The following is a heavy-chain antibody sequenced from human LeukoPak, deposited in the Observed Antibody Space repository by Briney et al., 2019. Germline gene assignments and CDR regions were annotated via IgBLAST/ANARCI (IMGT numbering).Heavy chain of an antibody. D-gene: IGHD1-20*01. CDR2: ISSSSSYI. Sequence: GGSLRLSCAASGLTFSSYSMNWVRQAPGKGLEWASSISSSSSYIYYADSVKGRFTISRDNAKNSLYLQMNSLRAEDTAVYYCARDKNNWNDGGDAFDIWGQGTMVTVSS. V-gene: IGHV3-21*01. CDR3: ARDKNNWNDGGDAFDI. CDR1: GLTFSSYS. J-gene: IGHJ3*02.